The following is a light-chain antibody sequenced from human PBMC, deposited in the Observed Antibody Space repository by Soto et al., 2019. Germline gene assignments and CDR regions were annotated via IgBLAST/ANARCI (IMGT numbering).Light chain of an antibody. J-gene: IGLJ2*01. Sequence: QSALTQPPSASGSPGQSVTISCTGTSSDVGGYNYVSWYQQHPGKAPKLMISEVSKRPSGVPDRFSGSKSGNTASLTVSGLQAEAEADYYCSSYAGSNTVVFGGGTKLTVL. V-gene: IGLV2-8*01. CDR1: SSDVGGYNY. CDR2: EVS. CDR3: SSYAGSNTVV.